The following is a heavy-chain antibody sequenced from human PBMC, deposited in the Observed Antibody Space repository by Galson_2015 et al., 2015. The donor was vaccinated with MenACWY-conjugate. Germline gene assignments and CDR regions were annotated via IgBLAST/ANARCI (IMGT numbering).Heavy chain of an antibody. CDR2: INAGNGNT. D-gene: IGHD2-2*01. CDR3: SSSPKVVVPAAFFDS. Sequence: SVKVSCKASGYTFTTYSIHWVRQAPGQRLEWMGWINAGNGNTKYSQNFQGRVTITRDKSATTAYMELSSLRSEDTAVYYCSSSPKVVVPAAFFDSWGQGTLVTVSS. V-gene: IGHV1-3*01. CDR1: GYTFTTYS. J-gene: IGHJ4*02.